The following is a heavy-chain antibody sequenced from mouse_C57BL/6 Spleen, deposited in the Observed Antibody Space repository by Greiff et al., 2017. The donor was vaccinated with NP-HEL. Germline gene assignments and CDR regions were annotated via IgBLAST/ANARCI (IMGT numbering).Heavy chain of an antibody. J-gene: IGHJ2*01. V-gene: IGHV1-69*01. CDR2: IDPSDSYT. CDR1: GYTFTSYW. D-gene: IGHD1-1*01. CDR3: ARPYYYGSSYGLNY. Sequence: QVQLQQPGAELVMPGASVKLSCKASGYTFTSYWMHWVKQRPGQGLEWIGEIDPSDSYTNYNQKFKGKSTLTVDKSSSTAYMQLSSLTSEDSAVYYCARPYYYGSSYGLNYWGQGTTLTVSS.